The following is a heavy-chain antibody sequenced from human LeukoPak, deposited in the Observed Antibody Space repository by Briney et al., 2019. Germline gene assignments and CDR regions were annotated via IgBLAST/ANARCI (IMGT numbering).Heavy chain of an antibody. J-gene: IGHJ3*02. D-gene: IGHD1-14*01. CDR3: ARASTHRYNLKSGQVNDAFDI. V-gene: IGHV1-18*04. Sequence: ASVKVSCKASGYTFTGYYIYWVRQAPGQGLEWMGRISAYNDYTNYAQKFQGRVTMTTDTSTSTAYMELRSLRSDDTAVYYCARASTHRYNLKSGQVNDAFDIWAKGQWSPSPQ. CDR2: ISAYNDYT. CDR1: GYTFTGYY.